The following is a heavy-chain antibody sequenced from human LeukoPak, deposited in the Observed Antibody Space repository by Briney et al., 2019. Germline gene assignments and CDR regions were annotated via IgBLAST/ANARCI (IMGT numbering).Heavy chain of an antibody. J-gene: IGHJ5*02. CDR1: GASISFGGYY. CDR3: AREVGQGHFDP. Sequence: SETLSLTCSVSGASISFGGYYWSWIRQHPGKGLEWIGYIYSSGSSYYNPSLKSRHVISADTSKNQFFLNMTSVTAADTAVYYCAREVGQGHFDPWGQGTLVIVSS. V-gene: IGHV4-31*03. CDR2: IYSSGSS.